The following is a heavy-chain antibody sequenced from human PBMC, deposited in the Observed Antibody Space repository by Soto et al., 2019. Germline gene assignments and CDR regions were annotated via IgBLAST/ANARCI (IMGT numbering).Heavy chain of an antibody. CDR3: AKVGFSGSSTYYYYYGMDV. D-gene: IGHD1-26*01. CDR1: GFTFSNYG. J-gene: IGHJ6*02. V-gene: IGHV3-30*18. Sequence: GGSLRLSCAASGFTFSNYGMHWVRQAPGKGLEWVAVISYDGSNKYHADSVKGRFTISRDNSKNTLYLQMNSLRAEDTAVYYCAKVGFSGSSTYYYYYGMDVWGLGTTVTVSS. CDR2: ISYDGSNK.